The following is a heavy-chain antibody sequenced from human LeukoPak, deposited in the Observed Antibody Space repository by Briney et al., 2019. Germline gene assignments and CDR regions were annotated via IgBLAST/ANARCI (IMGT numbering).Heavy chain of an antibody. D-gene: IGHD3-16*02. CDR2: IYYSGST. V-gene: IGHV4-38-2*02. J-gene: IGHJ3*02. CDR3: ARGFYVWGSYRPLAAFDI. Sequence: SETLSLTCTVSGYSISSGYYWGWIRQPPGKGLEWIGSIYYSGSTYYNPSLKSRVTISVDTSKNQFSLKLSSVTAADTAVYYCARGFYVWGSYRPLAAFDIWGQGTMVTVSS. CDR1: GYSISSGYY.